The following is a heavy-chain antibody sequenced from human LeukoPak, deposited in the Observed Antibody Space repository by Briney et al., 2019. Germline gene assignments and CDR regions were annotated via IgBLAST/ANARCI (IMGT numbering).Heavy chain of an antibody. CDR1: GYTFTSYG. CDR3: ARDYRHSSGWYIDY. D-gene: IGHD6-19*01. J-gene: IGHJ4*02. Sequence: ASVTVSCKASGYTFTSYGISWVRQAPGQGLEWMGWISAYNGNRNYAQKLQGRVTMTTDTSTSTAYMELRSLRSDDTAVYYCARDYRHSSGWYIDYWGQGTLVTVSS. CDR2: ISAYNGNR. V-gene: IGHV1-18*01.